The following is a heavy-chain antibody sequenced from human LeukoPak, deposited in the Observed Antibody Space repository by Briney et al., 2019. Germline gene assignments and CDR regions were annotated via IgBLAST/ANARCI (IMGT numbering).Heavy chain of an antibody. V-gene: IGHV3-48*03. CDR1: GFTFSTYE. CDR3: AGKGYCSGATCYSPYYYYYGMDV. J-gene: IGHJ6*02. Sequence: GGSLRLSCEASGFTFSTYEMNWVRQAPGMGLEGVSYISSSGSTIYYAASVQGRFTISRDNAKNSLYLQMNSLRAEDAAVYYCAGKGYCSGATCYSPYYYYYGMDVWGQGTTVTVSS. D-gene: IGHD2-15*01. CDR2: ISSSGSTI.